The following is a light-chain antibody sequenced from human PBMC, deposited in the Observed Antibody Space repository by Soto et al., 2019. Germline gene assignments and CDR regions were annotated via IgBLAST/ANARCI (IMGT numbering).Light chain of an antibody. J-gene: IGKJ1*01. CDR1: QGITNN. V-gene: IGKV1-17*03. Sequence: DIQMTQSPSAMSASVGDRVTITCRASQGITNNLAWFQQRPGKVPRRLIYFASTLQSGVPSRFSGSGSGTEFTLTVSGLEPEDFATYCCLQVNSYPCTFGQGTNVEI. CDR3: LQVNSYPCT. CDR2: FAS.